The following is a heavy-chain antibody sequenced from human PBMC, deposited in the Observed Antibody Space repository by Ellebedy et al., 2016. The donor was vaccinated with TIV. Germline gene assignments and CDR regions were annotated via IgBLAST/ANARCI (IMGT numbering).Heavy chain of an antibody. Sequence: AASVKVSCKASGGTFSSYAITWVRQVPGQGLEWMGWISADSAKTNYAQNFQGRVTMTRDTSTNTAYMELRSLRPDDTAIYYCARDGYYYDSSSYFLDYWGQGTLVTVSS. D-gene: IGHD3-22*01. CDR3: ARDGYYYDSSSYFLDY. J-gene: IGHJ4*02. CDR2: ISADSAKT. V-gene: IGHV1-18*01. CDR1: GGTFSSYA.